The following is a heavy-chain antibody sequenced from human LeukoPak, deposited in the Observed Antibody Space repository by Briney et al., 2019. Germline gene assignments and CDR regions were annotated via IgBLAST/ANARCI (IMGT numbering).Heavy chain of an antibody. CDR2: IYPSDSDT. J-gene: IGHJ4*02. CDR3: ARHHPGSYNDY. Sequence: GESLKISCKGSGYSFTNYWIGWVRQMPGKGLDWMGFIYPSDSDTRYSPSFQGQVTISADKSISTAYLQWSSLKASDTAMYYCARHHPGSYNDYWGQGTLVTVSS. CDR1: GYSFTNYW. V-gene: IGHV5-51*01. D-gene: IGHD3-10*01.